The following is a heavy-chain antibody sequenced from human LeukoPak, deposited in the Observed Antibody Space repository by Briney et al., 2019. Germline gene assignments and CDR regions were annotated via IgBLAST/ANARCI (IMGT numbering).Heavy chain of an antibody. D-gene: IGHD2-2*01. V-gene: IGHV4-34*01. J-gene: IGHJ4*02. Sequence: SETLSLTCAVYGGSFSGYYWSWIRQPPGKGLEWIGEINHSGSTNYNPSLKSRVTISVDTSKNQFSLKLSSVTAADTAVYYCARHTCTSCPNDYWGQGTLVTVSS. CDR3: ARHTCTSCPNDY. CDR2: INHSGST. CDR1: GGSFSGYY.